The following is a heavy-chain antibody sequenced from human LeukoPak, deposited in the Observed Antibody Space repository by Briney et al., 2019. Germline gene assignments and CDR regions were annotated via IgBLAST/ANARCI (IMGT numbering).Heavy chain of an antibody. Sequence: PRGSLRLSCAASGFTFSSYAMSWVRQAPGKGLEWVSAISGSGGSTYYADSVKGRFTISRDNSKNTLYLQMNSLRAEDTAVYYCAKISSLRYFDWLFDYWGQGTLVTVSS. CDR2: ISGSGGST. CDR3: AKISSLRYFDWLFDY. CDR1: GFTFSSYA. D-gene: IGHD3-9*01. J-gene: IGHJ4*02. V-gene: IGHV3-23*01.